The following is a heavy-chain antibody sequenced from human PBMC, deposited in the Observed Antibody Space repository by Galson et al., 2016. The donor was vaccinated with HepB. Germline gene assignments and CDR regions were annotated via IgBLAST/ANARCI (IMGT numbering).Heavy chain of an antibody. J-gene: IGHJ6*02. CDR2: IWYDGSNK. CDR1: GFTFSSYG. CDR3: AREGDSSGWSSVYYYYGMDV. Sequence: SLRLSCAASGFTFSSYGMHRVRQAPGKGLEWVAVIWYDGSNKYYADSVKGRFTISRDNSKNTLYLQMNSLRAEDTAVYYCAREGDSSGWSSVYYYYGMDVWGQGTTVTVSS. D-gene: IGHD6-19*01. V-gene: IGHV3-33*01.